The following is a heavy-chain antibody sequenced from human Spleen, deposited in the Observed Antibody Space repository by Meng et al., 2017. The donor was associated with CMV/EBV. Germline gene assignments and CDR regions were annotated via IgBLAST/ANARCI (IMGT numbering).Heavy chain of an antibody. D-gene: IGHD6-13*01. CDR2: IYYSGST. CDR1: GGSISSYY. J-gene: IGHJ4*02. CDR3: ARVSWYSSSWSHDY. Sequence: SETLSLTCTVSGGSISSYYWSWIRQPPGKGLEWIGYIYYSGSTNYNPSLKSRVTISVDTSKNQFSLKLSSVTAADTAVYYCARVSWYSSSWSHDYWGQGTLVTVSS. V-gene: IGHV4-59*01.